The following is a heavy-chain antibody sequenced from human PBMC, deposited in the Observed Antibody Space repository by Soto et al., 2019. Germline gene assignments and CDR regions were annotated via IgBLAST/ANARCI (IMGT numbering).Heavy chain of an antibody. CDR3: ARARQGSSPDYYYYCMDV. D-gene: IGHD6-6*01. J-gene: IGHJ6*03. V-gene: IGHV4-59*01. CDR2: IYYSGST. CDR1: GGSISSYY. Sequence: SETLSLTCTVAGGSISSYYLSWIRQPPGKGLEWIGYIYYSGSTNYNPSLKSRVTISVDTSKNQFSLKLSSVTAADTAVYYCARARQGSSPDYYYYCMDVWGKGTTVTVSS.